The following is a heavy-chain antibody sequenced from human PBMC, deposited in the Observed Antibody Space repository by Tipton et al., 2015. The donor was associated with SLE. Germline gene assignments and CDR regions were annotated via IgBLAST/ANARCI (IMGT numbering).Heavy chain of an antibody. Sequence: GLVKPSQTLSLTCAISGDNVSSNYAVWSWIRQSPSRGLEWLGRTYFRSEWYIDYAESVKGRLTFNADTSKNQISLHLHSVTPEDTAVYYCSRAQGAAGLDYWGQGSLVTVSS. CDR1: GDNVSSNYAV. CDR3: SRAQGAAGLDY. V-gene: IGHV6-1*01. CDR2: TYFRSEWYI. D-gene: IGHD6-13*01. J-gene: IGHJ4*02.